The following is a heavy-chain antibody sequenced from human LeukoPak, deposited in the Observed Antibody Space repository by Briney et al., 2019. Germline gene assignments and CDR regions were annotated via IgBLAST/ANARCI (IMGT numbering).Heavy chain of an antibody. Sequence: GGSQRLPCAASGFPFSRYSMQGVRQAPGKGLEWVSSISSSSNYLYYADSVKGRFTISRDNAKNSLYLQMNSLRAEDTAVYYCATDGGDSYDSRGYPSWGQGTLVTVSS. V-gene: IGHV3-21*01. CDR3: ATDGGDSYDSRGYPS. D-gene: IGHD3-22*01. J-gene: IGHJ5*02. CDR2: ISSSSNYL. CDR1: GFPFSRYS.